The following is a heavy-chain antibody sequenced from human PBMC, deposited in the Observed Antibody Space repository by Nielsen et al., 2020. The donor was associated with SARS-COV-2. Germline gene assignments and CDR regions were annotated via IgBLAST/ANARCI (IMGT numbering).Heavy chain of an antibody. Sequence: GESLKISCAASGFTFSSYSMNWVRQAPGKGLEWVSSISSSSSYIYYADSVKGRFTISRDNAKNSLYLQMNSLRAEDTAVYYCATQYSYGYYEIPYWGQGTLVTVSS. D-gene: IGHD5-18*01. J-gene: IGHJ4*02. CDR2: ISSSSSYI. CDR1: GFTFSSYS. CDR3: ATQYSYGYYEIPY. V-gene: IGHV3-21*01.